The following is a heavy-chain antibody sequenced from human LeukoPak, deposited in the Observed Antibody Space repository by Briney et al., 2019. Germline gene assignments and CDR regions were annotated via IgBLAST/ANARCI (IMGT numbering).Heavy chain of an antibody. Sequence: SVTVSCTASGGTFSIYAISWVRQAPGQGLEWMGGIIPIFGTANYAQKFQGRVTITADESTSTAYMELSSLRSEDTAVYYCARLLSSGSYFYFDYWGQGTLVTVSS. CDR3: ARLLSSGSYFYFDY. J-gene: IGHJ4*02. V-gene: IGHV1-69*13. D-gene: IGHD1-26*01. CDR1: GGTFSIYA. CDR2: IIPIFGTA.